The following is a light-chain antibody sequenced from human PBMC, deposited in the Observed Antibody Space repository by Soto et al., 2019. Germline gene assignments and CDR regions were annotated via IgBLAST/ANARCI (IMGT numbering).Light chain of an antibody. J-gene: IGLJ2*01. CDR2: DVS. CDR1: SSDVGGYNY. Sequence: QSALTQPRSVSGSPGQSVTISCTGTSSDVGGYNYVSWYQQHPGKAPKLMIYDVSKRPSGVPDRFSGSKSGNTASLTISGLQADDEAVYFCTSYAGTKNYVVFGGGTKLTVL. CDR3: TSYAGTKNYVV. V-gene: IGLV2-11*01.